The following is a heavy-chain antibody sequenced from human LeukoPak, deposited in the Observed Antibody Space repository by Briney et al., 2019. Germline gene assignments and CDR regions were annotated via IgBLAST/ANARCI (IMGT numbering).Heavy chain of an antibody. V-gene: IGHV3-30*02. CDR1: GFTFSSYG. CDR2: IRYDGSNK. J-gene: IGHJ6*02. Sequence: TGGSLRLSCAASGFTFSSYGMHWVRQAPGKGLEWVAFIRYDGSNKYYADSVKGRFTISRDNSKNTLYLQMNSLRAEDTAVYYCAKEDGSYWDYYYGMDVRGQGTTVTVSS. CDR3: AKEDGSYWDYYYGMDV. D-gene: IGHD1-26*01.